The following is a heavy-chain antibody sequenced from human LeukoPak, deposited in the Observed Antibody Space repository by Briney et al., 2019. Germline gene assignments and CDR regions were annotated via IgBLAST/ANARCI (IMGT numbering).Heavy chain of an antibody. J-gene: IGHJ3*01. CDR1: GIAFENYA. Sequence: AGGSLRLSCAASGIAFENYAMNWVRQAPGKGLEWVSLIGEDGSTTWYADSVKGRFTISRDNSKNTVYLQIDGLRTEDTGVYYCATNVVVVAATGVLDVWGQGTMVTVSS. V-gene: IGHV3-43*02. D-gene: IGHD2-15*01. CDR2: IGEDGSTT. CDR3: ATNVVVVAATGVLDV.